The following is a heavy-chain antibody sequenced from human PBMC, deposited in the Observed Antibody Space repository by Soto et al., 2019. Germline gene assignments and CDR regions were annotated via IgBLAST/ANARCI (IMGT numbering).Heavy chain of an antibody. D-gene: IGHD2-8*02. J-gene: IGHJ3*02. Sequence: ASVKVSCKASGYTFSSYGISWVRQAPGQGFEWMGWISGYNGKTSYAEKFQGRVTMSTDTSTSTAYMELRSLRSDDTAVYYCAREDQWVADSPGAVFDIWGPGTKVTVSS. CDR3: AREDQWVADSPGAVFDI. CDR2: ISGYNGKT. V-gene: IGHV1-18*01. CDR1: GYTFSSYG.